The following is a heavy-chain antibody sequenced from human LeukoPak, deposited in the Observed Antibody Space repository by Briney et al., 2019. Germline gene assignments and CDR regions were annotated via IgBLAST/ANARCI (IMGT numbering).Heavy chain of an antibody. J-gene: IGHJ6*02. CDR2: TYYRSKWYN. CDR1: GDSVSSNSAA. CDR3: ARDHPSYSSSSYGMDV. D-gene: IGHD6-6*01. V-gene: IGHV6-1*01. Sequence: SPTLSLTCAISGDSVSSNSAAWNWLRQSPSRGLEWLVRTYYRSKWYNDYAVSVKSRITINPDTSKNQFSLQLNSVTPEDTAVYYCARDHPSYSSSSYGMDVWGQGTTVTVSS.